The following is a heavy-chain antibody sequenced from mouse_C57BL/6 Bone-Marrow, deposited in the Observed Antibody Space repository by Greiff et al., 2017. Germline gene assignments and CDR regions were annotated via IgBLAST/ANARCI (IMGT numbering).Heavy chain of an antibody. Sequence: VQLQQSGAELVRPGASVKLSCTASGFNIKDDYMHWVKQRPEQGLEWIGWIDPENGDTEYASKFQGKATITADTSSNTAYLQLSSLTSEDTAVYYCTTSGYYSPWFAYWGQGTLVTVSA. D-gene: IGHD2-12*01. CDR3: TTSGYYSPWFAY. CDR2: IDPENGDT. V-gene: IGHV14-4*01. J-gene: IGHJ3*01. CDR1: GFNIKDDY.